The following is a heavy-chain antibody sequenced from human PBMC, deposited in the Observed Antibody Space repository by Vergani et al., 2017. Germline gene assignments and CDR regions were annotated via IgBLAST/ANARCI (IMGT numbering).Heavy chain of an antibody. Sequence: QVQLVQSGAEVKKPGASGKVSCQASGYTFTSYYIHWVRQAPGQGLEWMGIINPSGGSTNYAQKFQGRVTMTRDTSTGTVFMELSSLRSEDTAGYYCSRGCGSTSCYKRGEDWFDPWGQGTLVTVSS. CDR3: SRGCGSTSCYKRGEDWFDP. J-gene: IGHJ5*02. V-gene: IGHV1-46*01. CDR1: GYTFTSYY. D-gene: IGHD2-2*02. CDR2: INPSGGST.